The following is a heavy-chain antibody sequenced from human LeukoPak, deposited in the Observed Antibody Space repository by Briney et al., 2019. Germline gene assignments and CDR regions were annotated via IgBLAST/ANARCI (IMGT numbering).Heavy chain of an antibody. J-gene: IGHJ5*02. Sequence: SETLSLTCTVSGGSISSGSYYWSWIRQPAGKGLERIGHIYTSGTTNYNPSLKSRVTISVDTSKNQFSLKLNSVTAADTAVYYCARDWGGLNWFDPWGQGTLVTVSS. D-gene: IGHD3-16*01. V-gene: IGHV4-61*09. CDR3: ARDWGGLNWFDP. CDR1: GGSISSGSYY. CDR2: IYTSGTT.